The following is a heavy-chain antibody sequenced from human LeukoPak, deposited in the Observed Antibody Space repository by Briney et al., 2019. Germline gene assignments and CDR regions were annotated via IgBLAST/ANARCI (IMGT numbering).Heavy chain of an antibody. Sequence: GGSLRLSCAASGFSFSSYSMNWVRQAPGKGLEWVSSIGTSSSYIYQADSVKGRFTISRDNAKNSLYLQMNSLRAEDTAVYYCARDIVVVLAGTYYYYGMDVWGQGTTVTVSS. D-gene: IGHD2-15*01. CDR3: ARDIVVVLAGTYYYYGMDV. CDR1: GFSFSSYS. J-gene: IGHJ6*02. V-gene: IGHV3-21*01. CDR2: IGTSSSYI.